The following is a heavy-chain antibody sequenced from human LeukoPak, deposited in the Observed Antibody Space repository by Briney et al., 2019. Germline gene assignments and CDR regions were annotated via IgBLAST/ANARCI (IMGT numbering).Heavy chain of an antibody. CDR2: IRYDGSNK. Sequence: GGSLRLSCAASGFTFSSYWMSWVRQAPGKGLEWVAFIRYDGSNKYYADSVKGRFTISRDNSKNTLYLQMNSLRAEDTAVYYCAKESRITMVRGAGSKYYFDYWGQGTLVTVSS. CDR3: AKESRITMVRGAGSKYYFDY. V-gene: IGHV3-30*02. D-gene: IGHD3-10*01. CDR1: GFTFSSYW. J-gene: IGHJ4*02.